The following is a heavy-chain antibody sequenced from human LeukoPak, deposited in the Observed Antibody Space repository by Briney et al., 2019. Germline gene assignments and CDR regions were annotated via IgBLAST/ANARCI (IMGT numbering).Heavy chain of an antibody. CDR1: GYTFTGCY. CDR3: ARDMDYDSGSLGGWGMDV. D-gene: IGHD3-10*01. Sequence: ASVTVSCKASGYTFTGCYMHWVRQAPGQGLEWVGWINPNSGGTNYAQKFQGRVTMTRDTSISTAYMELSSLRSEDTAVYYCARDMDYDSGSLGGWGMDVWGQGTTVTVSS. J-gene: IGHJ6*02. CDR2: INPNSGGT. V-gene: IGHV1-2*02.